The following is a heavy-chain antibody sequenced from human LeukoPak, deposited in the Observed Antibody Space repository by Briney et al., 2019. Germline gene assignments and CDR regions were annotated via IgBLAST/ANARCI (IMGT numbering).Heavy chain of an antibody. J-gene: IGHJ4*02. CDR1: GFTFSSYW. CDR3: ARLSYYGSGSYFDY. Sequence: QPGGCLRLSCAASGFTFSSYWMSWVRQAPGKGLEWVANIKQDGSEKYYVDSVKGRFTISRDNAKNSLYLQMNSLRAEDTAVHYCARLSYYGSGSYFDYWGQGTLVTVSS. D-gene: IGHD3-10*01. CDR2: IKQDGSEK. V-gene: IGHV3-7*01.